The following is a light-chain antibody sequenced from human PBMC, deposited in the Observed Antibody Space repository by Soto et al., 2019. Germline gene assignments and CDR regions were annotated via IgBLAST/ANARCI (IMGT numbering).Light chain of an antibody. J-gene: IGLJ2*01. CDR1: SSDVGGYNY. V-gene: IGLV2-14*03. CDR2: DVS. Sequence: QSALTQPASVSGSPGQSITISCTGTSSDVGGYNYFSWYQHHPGKAPKLMIYDVSNRPSGVSNRFSGSKSGNTASLTISGRQAEDEADYYCSSYTSSSTLVFGGGTKLTVL. CDR3: SSYTSSSTLV.